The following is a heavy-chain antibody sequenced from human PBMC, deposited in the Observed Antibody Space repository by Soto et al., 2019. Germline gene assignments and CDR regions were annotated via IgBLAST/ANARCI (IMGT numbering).Heavy chain of an antibody. CDR3: AADPMTTVTTQFDY. Sequence: SVKVSCKASGFTFTSSAVQWVRQARGQRLEWIGWIVVGSGNTNYAQKFQERVTITRDMSTSTAYMELSSLRSEDTAVYYCAADPMTTVTTQFDYWGQGTLVTVSS. V-gene: IGHV1-58*01. CDR1: GFTFTSSA. J-gene: IGHJ4*02. D-gene: IGHD4-17*01. CDR2: IVVGSGNT.